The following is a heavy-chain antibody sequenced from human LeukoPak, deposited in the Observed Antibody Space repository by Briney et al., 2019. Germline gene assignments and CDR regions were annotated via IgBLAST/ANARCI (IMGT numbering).Heavy chain of an antibody. Sequence: GGSLRLSCAASGFTFSSYAMSWVRQAPGKGLEWVSAISGSGGSTYYADSVKGRFTISRDNSKYTLYLQMNSLRAEDTAVYYCAKATWDRWLQPYFDYWGQGTLVTVSS. CDR2: ISGSGGST. J-gene: IGHJ4*02. D-gene: IGHD5-24*01. V-gene: IGHV3-23*01. CDR3: AKATWDRWLQPYFDY. CDR1: GFTFSSYA.